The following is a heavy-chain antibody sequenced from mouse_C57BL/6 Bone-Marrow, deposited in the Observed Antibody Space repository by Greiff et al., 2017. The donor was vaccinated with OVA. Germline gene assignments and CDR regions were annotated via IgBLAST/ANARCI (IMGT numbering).Heavy chain of an antibody. CDR2: IYPSDSET. V-gene: IGHV1-61*01. J-gene: IGHJ3*01. CDR3: YTTWFAY. Sequence: QVHVKQPGAELVRPGSSVKLSCKASGYTFTSYWMDWVKQRPGQGLEWIGNIYPSDSETHYNQKFKDKATLTVDKSSSTAYMQLSSLTSEDSAVYYCYTTWFAYWGQGTLVTVSA. CDR1: GYTFTSYW.